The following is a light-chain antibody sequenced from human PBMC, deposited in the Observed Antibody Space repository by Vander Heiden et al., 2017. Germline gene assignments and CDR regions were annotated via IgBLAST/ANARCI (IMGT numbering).Light chain of an antibody. CDR3: QQYNSYPLT. Sequence: DIQMPHSPSTLSASVGDRVTITCRASQSISSWLAWYQQKPGKAPKLLIYKASSLESGVPARFSGSGSGTEFTLTISSLQPDDFATYYCQQYNSYPLTFGGGTKVEIK. V-gene: IGKV1-5*03. J-gene: IGKJ4*01. CDR1: QSISSW. CDR2: KAS.